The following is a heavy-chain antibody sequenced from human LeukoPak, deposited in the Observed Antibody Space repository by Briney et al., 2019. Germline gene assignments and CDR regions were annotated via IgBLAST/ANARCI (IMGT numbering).Heavy chain of an antibody. CDR3: AKLRDVLTGYGFFDY. CDR1: GYTFTSYG. CDR2: ISAYNGNT. Sequence: GASVKVSCKASGYTFTSYGISWVRQAPGQGLEWMGWISAYNGNTNYAQKLQGRVTMTTDTSTSTAYMELRSLRSDDTAVYYCAKLRDVLTGYGFFDYWGQGTLVTVSS. V-gene: IGHV1-18*01. D-gene: IGHD3-9*01. J-gene: IGHJ4*02.